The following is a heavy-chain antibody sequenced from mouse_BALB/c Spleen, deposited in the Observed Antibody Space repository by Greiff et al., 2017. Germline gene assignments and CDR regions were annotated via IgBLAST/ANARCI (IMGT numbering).Heavy chain of an antibody. CDR1: GFTFSSYA. D-gene: IGHD2-1*01. J-gene: IGHJ4*01. Sequence: EVKLMESGGGLVKPGGSLKLSCAASGFTFSSYAMSWVRQSPEKRLEWVAEISSGGSYTYYPDTVTGRFTISRDNAKNTLYLEMSSLRSEDTAMYYCARDQGNYGRDAMDYWGQGTSVTVSS. V-gene: IGHV5-9-4*01. CDR3: ARDQGNYGRDAMDY. CDR2: ISSGGSYT.